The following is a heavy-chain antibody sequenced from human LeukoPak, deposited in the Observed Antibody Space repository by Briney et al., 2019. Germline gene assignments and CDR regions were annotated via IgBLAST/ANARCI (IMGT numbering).Heavy chain of an antibody. Sequence: ASVKVSCKASGYTFTSYGISWVRQAPGQGLEWMGWISAYNGNTNYAQTLQGRVTMTTDTSTSTAYMELRSLRSADTAVYYCARDFSRSPEGLLGSSDYWGQGTLVTVSS. V-gene: IGHV1-18*01. CDR2: ISAYNGNT. J-gene: IGHJ4*02. CDR1: GYTFTSYG. CDR3: ARDFSRSPEGLLGSSDY. D-gene: IGHD3-10*01.